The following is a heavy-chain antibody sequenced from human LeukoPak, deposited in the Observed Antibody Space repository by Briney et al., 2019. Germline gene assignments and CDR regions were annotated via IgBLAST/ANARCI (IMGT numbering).Heavy chain of an antibody. CDR1: GYTFTSYY. V-gene: IGHV1-46*01. CDR2: INHSGGST. D-gene: IGHD3-3*01. CDR3: TRGLRFLEWPDTAFDI. J-gene: IGHJ3*02. Sequence: ASVKVSCKASGYTFTSYYMHWVRQAPGQGLEWMGIINHSGGSTSYAQKFQGRVTMTRDMSTSTVYMQLSSLRSEDTAVYYCTRGLRFLEWPDTAFDIWGQGTMVTVSS.